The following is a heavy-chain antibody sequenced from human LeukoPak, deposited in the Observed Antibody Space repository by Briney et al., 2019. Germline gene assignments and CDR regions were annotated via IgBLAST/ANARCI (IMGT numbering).Heavy chain of an antibody. V-gene: IGHV3-33*01. J-gene: IGHJ4*02. CDR3: ARDKSSSTNLFDY. CDR1: GFTFSSNG. Sequence: GGSLRLSCAASGFTFSSNGMHWVRQALGKWLEWVAVIWYDGSNKYYADSVKGRFTIYRDNSRNTLYMQMNSLSAEDTAVYYCARDKSSSTNLFDYWGQGTLVTVSS. CDR2: IWYDGSNK. D-gene: IGHD2-2*01.